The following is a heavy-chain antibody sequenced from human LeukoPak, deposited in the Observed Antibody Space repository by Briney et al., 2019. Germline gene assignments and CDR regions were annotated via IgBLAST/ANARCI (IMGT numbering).Heavy chain of an antibody. CDR3: ARATWEYYDSSGYYDY. D-gene: IGHD3-22*01. CDR1: GGSISSGDYY. Sequence: PSETLFLTCTVSGGSISSGDYYWSWIRQPPGKGLEWIGYIYYSGSTYYNPSLKSRVTISVDTSKNQFSLKLSSVTAADTAVYYCARATWEYYDSSGYYDYWGQGTLVTVSS. V-gene: IGHV4-30-4*01. CDR2: IYYSGST. J-gene: IGHJ4*02.